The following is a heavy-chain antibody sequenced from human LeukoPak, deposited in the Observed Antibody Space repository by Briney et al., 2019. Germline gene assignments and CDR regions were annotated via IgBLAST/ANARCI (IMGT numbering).Heavy chain of an antibody. D-gene: IGHD5-12*01. CDR2: IKQDGSEK. J-gene: IGHJ4*02. CDR3: VRAGGYASSWAY. Sequence: GGSLRLSCAASGFTFSSYWMSWFRQAPGKGLEWVANIKQDGSEKNYVDSVKGRFTISRDNAKNSLDLQMNSLRAEDTAVYYCVRAGGYASSWAYWGQGTLVTVSS. CDR1: GFTFSSYW. V-gene: IGHV3-7*01.